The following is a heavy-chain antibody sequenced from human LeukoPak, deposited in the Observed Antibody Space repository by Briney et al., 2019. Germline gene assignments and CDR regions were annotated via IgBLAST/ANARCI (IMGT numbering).Heavy chain of an antibody. CDR3: ARHYGP. CDR1: GGSIISGTYS. V-gene: IGHV4-30-2*01. D-gene: IGHD3-16*01. CDR2: ICHSGST. Sequence: SETLSLTCAVSGGSIISGTYSWSWIRQPPGKGLEWIGYICHSGSTYYNPSLKSRVTISVDESKNQFSLKLSSVTAADTAVYYCARHYGPWGQGTLVTVSS. J-gene: IGHJ5*02.